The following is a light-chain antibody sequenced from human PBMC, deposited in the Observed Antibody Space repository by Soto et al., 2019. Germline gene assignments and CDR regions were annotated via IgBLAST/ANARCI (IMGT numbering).Light chain of an antibody. CDR2: EVS. J-gene: IGLJ1*01. V-gene: IGLV2-8*01. CDR3: SSYAGSNNV. Sequence: QSALTQPPSASGSXGXXXXXXXTGTSSDVGGYNYVSWYQQHPGKAPKLMIYEVSKRPSGVPDRFSGSKSGNTASLTVSGRQAEDEADYYCSSYAGSNNVFGTGTKLTVL. CDR1: SSDVGGYNY.